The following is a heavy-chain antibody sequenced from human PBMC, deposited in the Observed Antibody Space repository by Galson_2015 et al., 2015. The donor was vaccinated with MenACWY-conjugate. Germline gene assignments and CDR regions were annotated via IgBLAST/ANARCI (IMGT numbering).Heavy chain of an antibody. V-gene: IGHV3-23*01. CDR2: FSGSSGSGGST. Sequence: SLRLSCAASGFTFSSYAMSWVRQAPGKGLEWVSGFSGSSGSGGSTYYADSVRGRFTISRDNSKNTLYLHMNSLRVDDTAVYYCAKGVSTGPTDRLDYWGQGTLVTASS. D-gene: IGHD4-17*01. J-gene: IGHJ4*02. CDR3: AKGVSTGPTDRLDY. CDR1: GFTFSSYA.